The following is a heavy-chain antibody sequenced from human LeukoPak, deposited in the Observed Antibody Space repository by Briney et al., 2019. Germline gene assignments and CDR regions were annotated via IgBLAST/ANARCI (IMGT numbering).Heavy chain of an antibody. Sequence: GGSLRLSCTASGFTFGDYAMSWVRQAPGKGLEWVGFIRSKLYGGAPEYAASVKGRFNISRDDSKSIAYLQMNSLKTEDTAVYYCARHRYCSSTSCLYFDYWGQGTLVTVSS. CDR3: ARHRYCSSTSCLYFDY. CDR2: IRSKLYGGAP. CDR1: GFTFGDYA. V-gene: IGHV3-49*04. J-gene: IGHJ4*02. D-gene: IGHD2-2*01.